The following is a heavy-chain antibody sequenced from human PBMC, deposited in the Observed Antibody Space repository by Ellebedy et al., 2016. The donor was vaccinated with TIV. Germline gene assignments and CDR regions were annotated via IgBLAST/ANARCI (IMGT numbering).Heavy chain of an antibody. CDR3: ARAALRNGDYAG. Sequence: AASVKVSCKASGYTFTSYYMHWVRPAPGQGLEWMGIINPSGGSTSYAQKFQGRVTMTRDTSTSTVYMELSRLRSDDTAVYYCARAALRNGDYAGWGQGTLVTVSS. J-gene: IGHJ4*02. CDR2: INPSGGST. D-gene: IGHD4-17*01. V-gene: IGHV1-46*01. CDR1: GYTFTSYY.